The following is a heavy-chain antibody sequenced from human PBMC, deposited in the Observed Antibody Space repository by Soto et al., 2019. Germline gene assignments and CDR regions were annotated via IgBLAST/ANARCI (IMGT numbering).Heavy chain of an antibody. CDR2: ISFDGSRR. D-gene: IGHD4-17*01. V-gene: IGHV3-30*03. Sequence: GGSLRLSCVASGFAFRSHGMHWARQAPGKGPEWVAGISFDGSRRNYAVPVKGRFTISRDTSSNTLYLQMNSLRGEDTAVYYCARDVLPRYSDSSDSWGHGTQVTVSS. CDR1: GFAFRSHG. J-gene: IGHJ5*01. CDR3: ARDVLPRYSDSSDS.